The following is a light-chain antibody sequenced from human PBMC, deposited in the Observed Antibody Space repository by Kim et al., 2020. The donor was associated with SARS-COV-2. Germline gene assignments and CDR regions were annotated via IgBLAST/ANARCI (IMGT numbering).Light chain of an antibody. V-gene: IGLV1-51*01. Sequence: GQRVTISWSGSNSNIGNNYISWYQQLPGVAPKLLIYDNNQRPSGIPDRFSGSKSGTSATLGITGLQTGDEADYYCGTWDSSLSVVVFGGGTQLTVL. CDR1: NSNIGNNY. J-gene: IGLJ2*01. CDR2: DNN. CDR3: GTWDSSLSVVV.